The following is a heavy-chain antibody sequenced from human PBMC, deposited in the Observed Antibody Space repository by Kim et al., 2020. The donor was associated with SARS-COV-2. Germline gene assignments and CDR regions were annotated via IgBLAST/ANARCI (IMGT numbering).Heavy chain of an antibody. CDR1: GFTFSSYA. Sequence: GGSLRLSCAASGFTFSSYAMSWVRQAPGKGLEWVSAISGSGGSTYYADSVKGRFTISRDNSKNTLYLQMNSLRAEDTAVYYCAETRGVVPAAKGSHLIDYWGQGTLVTVSS. CDR3: AETRGVVPAAKGSHLIDY. V-gene: IGHV3-23*01. D-gene: IGHD2-2*01. J-gene: IGHJ4*02. CDR2: ISGSGGST.